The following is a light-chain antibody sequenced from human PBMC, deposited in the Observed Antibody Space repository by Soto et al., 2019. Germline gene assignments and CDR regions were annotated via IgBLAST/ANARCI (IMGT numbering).Light chain of an antibody. V-gene: IGKV1-39*01. CDR3: QQLNSYPIT. CDR2: AAS. Sequence: DIQMTQSPSSLSASVGDGVTITCRASQSISSYLNWVQQKPGKAPKLLIYAASSLQSGVPSRFRGSGFWTDFTLTLSSLQPEDFATYFCQQLNSYPITFGQGTRLEIK. CDR1: QSISSY. J-gene: IGKJ5*01.